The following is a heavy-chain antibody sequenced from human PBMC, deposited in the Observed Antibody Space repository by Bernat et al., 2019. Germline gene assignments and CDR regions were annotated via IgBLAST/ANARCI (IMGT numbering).Heavy chain of an antibody. Sequence: EVQLLESGGGLVQPGGSLRLSCAASGFTFSSYAMSWVRQAPGKGLEWVSTISGSGSSTYYADSVKGRFTISRDNSKNTLYLQMNSLRAEDTAVYYCAKSHYDFWSGYYYWGQGTLVTVSS. J-gene: IGHJ4*02. CDR2: ISGSGSST. CDR1: GFTFSSYA. V-gene: IGHV3-23*01. D-gene: IGHD3-3*01. CDR3: AKSHYDFWSGYYY.